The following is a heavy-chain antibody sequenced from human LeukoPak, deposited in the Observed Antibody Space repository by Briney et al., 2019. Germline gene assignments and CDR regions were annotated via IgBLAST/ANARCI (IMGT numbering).Heavy chain of an antibody. CDR2: ISGSGGST. J-gene: IGHJ4*02. Sequence: GGSLRLSCAASGFTFNSYAMSWVRQAPGKGLEWVSAISGSGGSTYYADSVKGRFTISRDNSKNTLYLQMNSLRAEDTAVYYCAKRYSSGWYAGAYYFDYWGQGTLVTVSS. D-gene: IGHD6-19*01. V-gene: IGHV3-23*01. CDR3: AKRYSSGWYAGAYYFDY. CDR1: GFTFNSYA.